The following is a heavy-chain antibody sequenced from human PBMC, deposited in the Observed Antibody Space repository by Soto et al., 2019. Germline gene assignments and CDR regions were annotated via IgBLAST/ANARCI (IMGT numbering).Heavy chain of an antibody. D-gene: IGHD3-10*01. CDR2: ISRSSSYI. V-gene: IGHV3-21*01. Sequence: GGSLRLSCAASGFTFSSYSMNWVRQAPGKGLEWVSSISRSSSYIYYADSVKGRFTISRDNAKNSLYLQMNSLRAEDTAVYYCARDPIIAMVRGVINWFDPWGQGTLVTVSS. J-gene: IGHJ5*02. CDR3: ARDPIIAMVRGVINWFDP. CDR1: GFTFSSYS.